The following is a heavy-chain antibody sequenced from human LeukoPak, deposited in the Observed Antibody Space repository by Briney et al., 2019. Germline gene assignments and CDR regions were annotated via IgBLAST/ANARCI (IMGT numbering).Heavy chain of an antibody. D-gene: IGHD1-26*01. Sequence: GGSLRLSWAASGFTFSNNRMHWVRQAPGKGLVWVSRISGGGSSTSYADSVKGRFTISRDNAKNTLYLQMNSLRAEDTAVYYCARASSVGAIWTIDYWGQGTLVTVSS. J-gene: IGHJ4*02. CDR3: ARASSVGAIWTIDY. V-gene: IGHV3-74*01. CDR2: ISGGGSST. CDR1: GFTFSNNR.